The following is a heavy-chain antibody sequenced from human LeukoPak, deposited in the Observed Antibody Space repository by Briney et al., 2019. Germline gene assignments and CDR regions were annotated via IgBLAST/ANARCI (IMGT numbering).Heavy chain of an antibody. J-gene: IGHJ4*02. D-gene: IGHD3-10*01. CDR2: IYYRGDT. CDR1: GASMSYYY. V-gene: IGHV4-59*08. Sequence: SETLSLTCTVSGASMSYYYWSWIRQSPGKGLEWIANIYYRGDTTYNPSLRSRVTISIDTSKNHFSLNLNSVTAADTAVYYCARAHGSPSVRLFDTWGQGTLVTVSS. CDR3: ARAHGSPSVRLFDT.